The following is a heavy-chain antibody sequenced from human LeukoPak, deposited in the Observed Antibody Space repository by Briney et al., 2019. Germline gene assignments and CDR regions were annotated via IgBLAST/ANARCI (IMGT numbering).Heavy chain of an antibody. CDR3: ARELGYCSGGSCYYYYYYMDV. D-gene: IGHD2-15*01. V-gene: IGHV4-4*07. CDR1: GGPISSYY. Sequence: SETLSLTCTVSGGPISSYYWSWIRQPAGKGLEWIGRIYTSGSTNYNPSLKSRVTMSVDTSKNQFSLKLSSVTAADTAVYYCARELGYCSGGSCYYYYYYMDVWGKGTTVTISS. CDR2: IYTSGST. J-gene: IGHJ6*03.